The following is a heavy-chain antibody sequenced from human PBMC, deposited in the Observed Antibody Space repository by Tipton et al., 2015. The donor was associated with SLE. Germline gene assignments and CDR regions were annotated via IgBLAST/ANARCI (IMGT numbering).Heavy chain of an antibody. CDR3: ARGFLEMFDP. CDR2: IHYSGKT. V-gene: IGHV4-59*11. CDR1: GGSIDYHY. Sequence: TLSLTCTVSGGSIDYHYWSWIRPTPGKGLEYIGFIHYSGKTASHPSLRSRVTISVDTSKNQFSLRLSSVTTADTAVYYCARGFLEMFDPWGPGTLVTVSS. D-gene: IGHD3-3*01. J-gene: IGHJ5*02.